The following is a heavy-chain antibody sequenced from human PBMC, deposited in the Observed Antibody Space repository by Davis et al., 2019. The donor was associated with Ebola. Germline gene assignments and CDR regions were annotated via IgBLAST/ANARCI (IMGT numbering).Heavy chain of an antibody. CDR1: GFTFSSYW. CDR2: IKQDGREK. V-gene: IGHV3-7*01. Sequence: GESLKISCAASGFTFSSYWMSWVRQAPGKGLEWVANIKQDGREKYYVDSVKGRFTISRDNAKNSLYLQMNSLRAGDTAVYYCARGRGDYWGQGTLITVSS. CDR3: ARGRGDY. D-gene: IGHD3-10*01. J-gene: IGHJ4*02.